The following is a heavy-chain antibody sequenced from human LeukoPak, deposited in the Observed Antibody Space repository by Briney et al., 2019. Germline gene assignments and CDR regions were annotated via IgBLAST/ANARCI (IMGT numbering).Heavy chain of an antibody. CDR1: GFTFSTYE. V-gene: IGHV3-48*03. J-gene: IGHJ3*02. CDR3: AREGYGGTSDAFDI. CDR2: ISSSGSI. Sequence: PGGSLRLSCATSGFTFSTYEMDWVRQAPGKGLEWVSYISSSGSIYYTDSVKGRFTISRANAKNSLYLQMNSLRAEDTAIYYCAREGYGGTSDAFDIWGQGTMVTVSS. D-gene: IGHD4-23*01.